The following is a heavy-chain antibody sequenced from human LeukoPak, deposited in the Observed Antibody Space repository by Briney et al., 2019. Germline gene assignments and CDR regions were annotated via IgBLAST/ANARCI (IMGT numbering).Heavy chain of an antibody. CDR3: ARHAANGDFYGY. CDR2: IYYSGST. J-gene: IGHJ4*02. Sequence: SETLSLTCAVYGGSFSGYYWSWIRQPPGKGLEWIGYIYYSGSTNYNPSLKSGVTISVGASKNQFSLKLSSVTAADTAVDYWARHAANGDFYGYWGQGTLVTVSS. D-gene: IGHD4-17*01. V-gene: IGHV4-59*08. CDR1: GGSFSGYY.